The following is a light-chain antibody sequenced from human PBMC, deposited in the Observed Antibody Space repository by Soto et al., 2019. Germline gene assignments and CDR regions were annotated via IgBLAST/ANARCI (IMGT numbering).Light chain of an antibody. V-gene: IGKV3-15*01. J-gene: IGKJ1*01. CDR2: GAS. Sequence: EIVMTQSPATLSVSPGERATLSCRASQSVSSNLAWYQQKPGQAPRLLIYGASTRATGIPARFSGSGSGTEFTLTISSLQSEDFATYYCQQGDIWPWTFGQGTKVEMK. CDR3: QQGDIWPWT. CDR1: QSVSSN.